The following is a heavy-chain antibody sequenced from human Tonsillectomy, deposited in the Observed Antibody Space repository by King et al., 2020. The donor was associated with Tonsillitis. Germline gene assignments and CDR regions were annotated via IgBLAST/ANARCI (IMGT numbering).Heavy chain of an antibody. J-gene: IGHJ4*02. CDR3: ARAGAAVTTHLDN. CDR2: VSADNGNT. D-gene: IGHD4-17*01. Sequence: QLVQSGAEVKKPGASVKVSCKASGYTFSIFGITWVRQAPGQGLEWLGWVSADNGNTNYAQNLQDRITVTSDTSTSTAYMELRSLRSDDTAVYYCARAGAAVTTHLDNWGQGTLVTVSS. V-gene: IGHV1-18*01. CDR1: GYTFSIFG.